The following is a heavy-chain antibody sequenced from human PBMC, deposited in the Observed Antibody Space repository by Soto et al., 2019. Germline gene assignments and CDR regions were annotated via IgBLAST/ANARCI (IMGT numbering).Heavy chain of an antibody. V-gene: IGHV1-18*01. Sequence: QVPLVQSGAEVKKPGASVKVSCKASGYTFTSYGISWVRQAPGQGLEWMGWISAYNGNTNYAQKLQGRVTMTTDTSTSTAYMELRSLRSDDTAVYYCARGTTVNTEADGRDYFDYWGQGTLVTVSS. CDR2: ISAYNGNT. D-gene: IGHD4-4*01. J-gene: IGHJ4*02. CDR1: GYTFTSYG. CDR3: ARGTTVNTEADGRDYFDY.